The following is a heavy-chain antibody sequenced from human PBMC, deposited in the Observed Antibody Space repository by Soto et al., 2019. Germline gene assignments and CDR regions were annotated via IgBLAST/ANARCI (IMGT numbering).Heavy chain of an antibody. CDR3: ARATYYSDTGGSPPLDY. CDR2: IYYSGSA. D-gene: IGHD3-22*01. CDR1: GVSISSGNSY. V-gene: IGHV4-30-4*01. Sequence: SETLSLTCTVSGVSISSGNSYWSWIRQPPGKGLEWIGYIYYSGSANYNPSLKSRVTISVDTSRNQFSLKLNSVTAADTAVYFCARATYYSDTGGSPPLDYWGQGTLVTVSS. J-gene: IGHJ4*02.